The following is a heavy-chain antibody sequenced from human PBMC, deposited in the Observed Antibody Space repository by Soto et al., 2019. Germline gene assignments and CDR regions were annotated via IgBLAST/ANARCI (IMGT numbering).Heavy chain of an antibody. J-gene: IGHJ6*02. CDR3: ANGGNYDFWSGYYSTYKYYGMDG. V-gene: IGHV3-23*01. D-gene: IGHD3-3*01. CDR1: GFTFSSYA. CDR2: ISGSGGST. Sequence: GGSLRLSCAASGFTFSSYAMSWVRQAPGKGLEWVSAISGSGGSTYYADSVKGRFTISRDNSKNTLYLQMNSLRAEDTAVYYCANGGNYDFWSGYYSTYKYYGMDGWGQGTTVRVSS.